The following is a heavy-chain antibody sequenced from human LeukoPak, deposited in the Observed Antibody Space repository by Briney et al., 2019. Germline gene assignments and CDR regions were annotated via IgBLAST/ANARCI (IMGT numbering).Heavy chain of an antibody. D-gene: IGHD3-10*01. CDR1: GYTFTGYY. CDR2: INPNSGGT. J-gene: IGHJ4*02. CDR3: ARQNSYYGSGSYRGGIDY. Sequence: ASVKVSCKASGYTFTGYYMHWVRQAPGQGLEWMGWINPNSGGTNYAQKFQGRVTMTRDTSISTAYLQWSSLKASDTAMYYCARQNSYYGSGSYRGGIDYWGQGTLVTVSS. V-gene: IGHV1-2*02.